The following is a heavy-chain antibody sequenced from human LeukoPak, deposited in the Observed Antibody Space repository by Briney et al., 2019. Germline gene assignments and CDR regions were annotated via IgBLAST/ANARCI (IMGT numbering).Heavy chain of an antibody. CDR2: TTYDGSDK. V-gene: IGHV3-30*02. Sequence: GGSLRLSCAASGFTFSNYAMYWVRQAPGKGLAWVAFTTYDGSDKYYADSVKGRFTISRDNSKNTLYLQMNSLRAEDTAVYYCAKDRASAWSSDYWGQGTLVTVSS. D-gene: IGHD3-10*01. CDR3: AKDRASAWSSDY. J-gene: IGHJ4*02. CDR1: GFTFSNYA.